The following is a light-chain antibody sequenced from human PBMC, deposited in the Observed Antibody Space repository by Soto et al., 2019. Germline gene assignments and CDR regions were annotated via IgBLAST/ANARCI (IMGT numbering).Light chain of an antibody. CDR1: QSIRNNF. J-gene: IGKJ1*01. Sequence: EIVLTQSPGTLSLSPGERATLSCRASQSIRNNFLAWYQQKPGQAPRLLIYGASNRATGIPDRFSGSGSGTDFTLTISRLGPEDFAVYYRQQYVTSPWTFGQGTKVDI. CDR2: GAS. V-gene: IGKV3-20*01. CDR3: QQYVTSPWT.